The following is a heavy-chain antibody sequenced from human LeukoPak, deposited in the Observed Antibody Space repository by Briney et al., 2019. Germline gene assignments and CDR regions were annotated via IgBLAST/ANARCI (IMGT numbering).Heavy chain of an antibody. CDR3: ARGRYSAGDNWFDP. Sequence: PSGTLSLTCTVSGGSISTYYWSWIRQPPGKGLEWIGYIHYTGSTNYNPSLKSRVTMLIDTSKNQFSLKLSSVTAADTAVYYCARGRYSAGDNWFDPWGQGTLVTVSS. V-gene: IGHV4-59*01. J-gene: IGHJ5*02. CDR2: IHYTGST. CDR1: GGSISTYY. D-gene: IGHD3-9*01.